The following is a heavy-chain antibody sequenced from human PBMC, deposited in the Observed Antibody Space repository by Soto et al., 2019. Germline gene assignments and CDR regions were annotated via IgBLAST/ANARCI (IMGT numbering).Heavy chain of an antibody. CDR2: LSPSCGET. D-gene: IGHD4-17*01. Sequence: PGGSLRLSCVASGFTFSTYAMSWVRQARGKGLEWVSALSPSCGETYYADSVKGRFTISRDNSMNALYLQMNSLRVEDTAVYYCAHPRGYGVFDAYDIWGQGTMVTVSS. CDR1: GFTFSTYA. CDR3: AHPRGYGVFDAYDI. J-gene: IGHJ3*02. V-gene: IGHV3-23*01.